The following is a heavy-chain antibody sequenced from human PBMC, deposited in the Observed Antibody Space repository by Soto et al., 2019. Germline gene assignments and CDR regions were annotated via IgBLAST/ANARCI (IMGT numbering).Heavy chain of an antibody. CDR2: INAGNGNT. CDR1: GYTFTSYA. CDR3: ARVAIYCSGGSCYIDY. Sequence: QVQLVQSGAEVKKPGASVKVSCKASGYTFTSYAMHWVRQAPGQRLEWMGWINAGNGNTKYSQKFQGRVTITRDTSASTAYMELSSLRSEDKAVYYCARVAIYCSGGSCYIDYWGQGTLVTVSS. D-gene: IGHD2-15*01. J-gene: IGHJ4*02. V-gene: IGHV1-3*01.